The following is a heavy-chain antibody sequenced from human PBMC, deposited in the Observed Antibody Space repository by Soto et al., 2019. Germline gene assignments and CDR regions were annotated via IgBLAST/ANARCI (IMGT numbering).Heavy chain of an antibody. CDR2: ISTYNGNT. J-gene: IGHJ4*02. CDR1: GYTFTSYD. D-gene: IGHD3-16*01. Sequence: GASVKVSCKASGYTFTSYDISWVRQAPGQGLEWMGWISTYNGNTNYAQKLQGRVTMTTDTSTSTAYMELRSLRSDDTAIYYCARTFGGHLYSFDFWGQGTLVTVSS. CDR3: ARTFGGHLYSFDF. V-gene: IGHV1-18*01.